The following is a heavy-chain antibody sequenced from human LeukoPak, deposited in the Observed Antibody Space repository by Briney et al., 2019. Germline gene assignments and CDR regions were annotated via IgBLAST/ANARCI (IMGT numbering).Heavy chain of an antibody. J-gene: IGHJ4*02. V-gene: IGHV3-23*01. CDR1: GFTFSSYA. D-gene: IGHD5-18*01. CDR3: AKAYSYGYRAFDY. Sequence: PGGSLRLSCAASGFTFSSYAMSWVRQAPGKGLEWVSAISGSGGSTYYADSVKGRFTISRGNSKNTLYLQMNSLRAEDTAVYYCAKAYSYGYRAFDYWGQGTLVTVSS. CDR2: ISGSGGST.